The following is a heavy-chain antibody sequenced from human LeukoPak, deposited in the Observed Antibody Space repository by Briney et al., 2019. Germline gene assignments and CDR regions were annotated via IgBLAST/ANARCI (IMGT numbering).Heavy chain of an antibody. CDR3: AARKVRGVWFYLDY. CDR1: GFTFNTYT. V-gene: IGHV3-23*01. D-gene: IGHD3-10*01. CDR2: IYDDNT. J-gene: IGHJ4*02. Sequence: GGSLRLSCAASGFTFNTYTMNWVRQAPGKGLEWVSTIYDDNTYYADSVKGRFAISTDNSKNTLYLQMNSLRVEDTAVYFCAARKVRGVWFYLDYWGQGTLVTVSS.